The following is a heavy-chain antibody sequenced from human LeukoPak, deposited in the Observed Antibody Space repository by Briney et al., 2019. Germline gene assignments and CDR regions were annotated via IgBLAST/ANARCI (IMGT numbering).Heavy chain of an antibody. V-gene: IGHV4-39*07. CDR3: ARAQGMPMVRGIIILFDY. CDR2: IYSSVMT. Sequence: SETLSLTCTVSDGSVSSDTDYWGWIRQPPGKGLEWIGSIYSSVMTYYNPSLKSRVTISVDTSNNHFSLKLSSVTAADTAVYYCARAQGMPMVRGIIILFDYWGQGTLVTVSS. D-gene: IGHD3-10*01. J-gene: IGHJ4*02. CDR1: DGSVSSDTDY.